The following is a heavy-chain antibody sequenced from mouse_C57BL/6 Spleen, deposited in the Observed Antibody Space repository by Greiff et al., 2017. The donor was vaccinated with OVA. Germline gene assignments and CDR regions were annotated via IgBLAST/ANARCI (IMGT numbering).Heavy chain of an antibody. CDR2: IYPGNSDT. CDR1: GYTFTSYW. V-gene: IGHV1-5*01. Sequence: EVKLVESGTVLARPGASVKMSCKTSGYTFTSYWMHWVKQRPGQGLEWIGAIYPGNSDTSYNQKFKGKAKLTAVTSASTAYMELSSLTNEDSAVYYCTRGHYDGYPFAYWGQGTLVTVSA. D-gene: IGHD2-3*01. CDR3: TRGHYDGYPFAY. J-gene: IGHJ3*01.